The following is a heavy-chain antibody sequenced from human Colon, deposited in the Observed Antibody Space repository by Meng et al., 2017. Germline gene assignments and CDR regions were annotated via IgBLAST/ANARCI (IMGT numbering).Heavy chain of an antibody. CDR3: ATIQSSPHFFDY. CDR2: IHHSGIT. CDR1: GHSVPTGSYH. Sequence: HAQLQQWGAGLLKPSQALSLACPVSGHSVPTGSYHWSWIRQPPGKGLEWIGYIHHSGITYYNPSLRSRLIISIDTSKRQLYLTLNSVTAADTDLYYCATIQSSPHFFDYWGQGTLVTDSS. D-gene: IGHD5-18*01. J-gene: IGHJ4*02. V-gene: IGHV4-30-4*01.